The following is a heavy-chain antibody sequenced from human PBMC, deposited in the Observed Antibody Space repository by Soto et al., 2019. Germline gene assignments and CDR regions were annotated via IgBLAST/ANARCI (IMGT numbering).Heavy chain of an antibody. V-gene: IGHV5-51*01. CDR1: GYIFTNYW. CDR3: ARHFGRGIASFSSP. D-gene: IGHD3-10*01. CDR2: IYPDDSDT. Sequence: ESLKISCKGSGYIFTNYWIAWVRQMPGKGLEWIGIIYPDDSDTKYSPPFQGQVIMSVDKSMSTAYLQWSSLKASDTAIYYCARHFGRGIASFSSPWGQGTLVTVSS. J-gene: IGHJ5*02.